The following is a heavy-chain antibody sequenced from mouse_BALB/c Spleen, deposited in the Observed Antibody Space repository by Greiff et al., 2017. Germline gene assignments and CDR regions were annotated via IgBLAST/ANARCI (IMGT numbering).Heavy chain of an antibody. CDR1: GYTFTNYH. J-gene: IGHJ4*01. D-gene: IGHD2-1*01. V-gene: IGHV1S45*01. CDR2: INHYNDYT. CDR3: ARNYGNEITNAMDY. Sequence: EVQLQQSGAELVRPGASVKISCKASGYTFTNYHINWVKQRPGQGLDWIGYINHYNDYTSYNQKFKGKATLTVDKSSSTAYMELRSLTSEDSAVYYCARNYGNEITNAMDYWGQGTSVTVSS.